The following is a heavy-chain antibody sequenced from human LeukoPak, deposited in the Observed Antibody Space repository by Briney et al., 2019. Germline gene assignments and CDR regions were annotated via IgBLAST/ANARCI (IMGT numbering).Heavy chain of an antibody. CDR2: IIPIFGTA. CDR1: GGTFSSYA. CDR3: AGSAIYGDYVRFDY. V-gene: IGHV1-69*13. D-gene: IGHD4-17*01. J-gene: IGHJ4*02. Sequence: ASVKVSCKASGGTFSSYAISWVRQAPGQGLEWMGGIIPIFGTANYAQKFQGRVTITADESTSTAYMELSSLRSEDTAVYYCAGSAIYGDYVRFDYWGQGTLVTVSS.